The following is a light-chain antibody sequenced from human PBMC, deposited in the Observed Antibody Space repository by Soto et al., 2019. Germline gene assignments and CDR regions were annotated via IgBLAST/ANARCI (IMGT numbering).Light chain of an antibody. V-gene: IGKV1-39*01. CDR3: QQSSDTPWT. CDR1: QTLSTF. CDR2: GAS. Sequence: DIQMTQSPSSLSASVGDRVTITCRASQTLSTFLHWYQQQPGKAPRRLIYGASSLHTGVPSRFLGGGSGTDFTLIIISLQPADFVSYYCQQSSDTPWTFGQGTKVEVK. J-gene: IGKJ1*01.